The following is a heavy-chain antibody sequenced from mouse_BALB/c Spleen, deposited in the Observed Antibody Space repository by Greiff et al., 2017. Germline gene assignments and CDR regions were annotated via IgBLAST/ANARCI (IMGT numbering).Heavy chain of an antibody. Sequence: EVQLQQSGTVLARPGASVKMSCKASGYSFTSYWMHWVKQRPGQGLEWIGAIYPGNSDTSYNQKFKGKAKLTAVTSASTAYMELSSLTNEDSAVYYCTRLVITSWFAYWGQGTLVTVSA. J-gene: IGHJ3*01. CDR2: IYPGNSDT. CDR3: TRLVITSWFAY. CDR1: GYSFTSYW. D-gene: IGHD2-4*01. V-gene: IGHV1-5*01.